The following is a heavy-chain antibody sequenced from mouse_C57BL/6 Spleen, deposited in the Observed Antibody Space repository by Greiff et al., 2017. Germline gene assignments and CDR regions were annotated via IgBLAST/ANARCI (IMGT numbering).Heavy chain of an antibody. CDR2: INPSNGGT. J-gene: IGHJ2*01. CDR3: ARSGAYYSNYDY. Sequence: QVQLQQPGTELVKPGASVKLSCKASGYTFTSYWMHWVKQRPGQGLEWIGNINPSNGGTNYNEKFKSKATLTVEKSSSTAYMQLSSLTSEDSAVYYCARSGAYYSNYDYWGQGTTLTVSS. CDR1: GYTFTSYW. D-gene: IGHD2-5*01. V-gene: IGHV1-53*01.